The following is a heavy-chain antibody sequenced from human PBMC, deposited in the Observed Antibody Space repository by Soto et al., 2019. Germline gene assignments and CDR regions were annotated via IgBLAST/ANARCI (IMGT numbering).Heavy chain of an antibody. J-gene: IGHJ4*02. CDR3: AHAGDYDLLSFDH. V-gene: IGHV2-5*02. CDR2: IYWDDDQ. D-gene: IGHD4-17*01. CDR1: GFSLTTTSMG. Sequence: QITLKESGPPLLRPAQPLTLTCAFSGFSLTTTSMGVAWIRQPPGKALEWLALIYWDDDQRYSPSLKDRLTISKDTSRSRVVLTISNMNPEDTGTYFCAHAGDYDLLSFDHWGPGTLVTVSS.